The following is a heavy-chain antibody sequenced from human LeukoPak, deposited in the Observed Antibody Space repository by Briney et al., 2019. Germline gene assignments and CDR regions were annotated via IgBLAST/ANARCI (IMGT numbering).Heavy chain of an antibody. CDR1: GFTFSSYW. D-gene: IGHD3-10*01. CDR3: ASDGRGDFDY. Sequence: PGGSLRLSCAASGFTFSSYWMSWVRQAPGKGLEWVSVIYSGGSTYYADSVKGRFSISRDNSKNTLYLQMNSLRAEDTAVYYCASDGRGDFDYWGQGTLVTVSS. CDR2: IYSGGST. J-gene: IGHJ4*02. V-gene: IGHV3-53*01.